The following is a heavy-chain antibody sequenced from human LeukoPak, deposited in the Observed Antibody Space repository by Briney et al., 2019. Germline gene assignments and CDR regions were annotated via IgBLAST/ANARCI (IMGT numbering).Heavy chain of an antibody. J-gene: IGHJ5*02. CDR1: GYTFSGHY. CDR3: ARDPDFYGSGSSFPDGWFDP. V-gene: IGHV1-2*02. D-gene: IGHD3-10*01. Sequence: GASVKVSCKASGYTFSGHYMHWVRQAPGQGFEWMGWINPNSGDTNYAQRFQGRVTMTRDTSISTAYMELSRLRSDDTAAYFCARDPDFYGSGSSFPDGWFDPWGQGTLVTVSS. CDR2: INPNSGDT.